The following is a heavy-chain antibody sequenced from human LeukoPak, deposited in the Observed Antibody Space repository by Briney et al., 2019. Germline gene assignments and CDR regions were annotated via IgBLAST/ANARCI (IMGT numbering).Heavy chain of an antibody. CDR1: GFTFSSYD. V-gene: IGHV3-23*01. CDR3: AQDPSRIVAGRCDY. D-gene: IGHD3-22*01. J-gene: IGHJ4*02. CDR2: ISRSGGTT. Sequence: GGSLRLSCAASGFTFSSYDMTWVRQTPGKGLEWVALISRSGGTTYYAGSVKGRFTISRDNSKNTLYLQMNSLRAEDTAVYYCAQDPSRIVAGRCDYWGQGTRVTVSS.